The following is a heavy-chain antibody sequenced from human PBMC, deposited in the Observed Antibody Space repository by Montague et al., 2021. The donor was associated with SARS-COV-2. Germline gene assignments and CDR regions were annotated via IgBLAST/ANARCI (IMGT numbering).Heavy chain of an antibody. D-gene: IGHD4-17*01. CDR2: ISYDGSNK. Sequence: SLRLSCAASGFTFSSYAMHWVRQAPGKGLEWVAIISYDGSNKYYADSVKGRFTKSTLYLQMNSLRTEDTAVYYCASELADYGDFDYWGQGTLVTVSS. J-gene: IGHJ4*02. CDR3: ASELADYGDFDY. V-gene: IGHV3-30-3*01. CDR1: GFTFSSYA.